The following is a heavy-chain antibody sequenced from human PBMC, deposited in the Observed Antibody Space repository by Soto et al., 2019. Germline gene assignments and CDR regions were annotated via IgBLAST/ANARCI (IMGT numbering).Heavy chain of an antibody. J-gene: IGHJ5*02. CDR1: GFSFSYYT. CDR3: ASDRVEGYYERNGFYL. V-gene: IGHV3-21*01. Sequence: PGGSLRLSCEASGFSFSYYTMNWVRQAPGNGLEWVSSISAGSIYIYYPHSVQGRFTISIDNANNSLYLQLNSLRADDTAVYYCASDRVEGYYERNGFYLWGQGTLVTVSS. D-gene: IGHD3-22*01. CDR2: ISAGSIYI.